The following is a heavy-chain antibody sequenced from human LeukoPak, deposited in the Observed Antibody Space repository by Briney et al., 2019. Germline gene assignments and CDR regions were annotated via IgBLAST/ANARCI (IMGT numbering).Heavy chain of an antibody. CDR2: IYHSGST. CDR1: GGSISSSNW. D-gene: IGHD1-26*01. V-gene: IGHV4-4*02. Sequence: PSETLSLTCAVSGGSISSSNWWSWVRQPPGKGLEWIGEIYHSGSTNYNPSLKSRVTISVDTSKNQFSLKLSSVTAADTAVYYCARDLSGSSGAFDIWGQGTMVTVSS. CDR3: ARDLSGSSGAFDI. J-gene: IGHJ3*02.